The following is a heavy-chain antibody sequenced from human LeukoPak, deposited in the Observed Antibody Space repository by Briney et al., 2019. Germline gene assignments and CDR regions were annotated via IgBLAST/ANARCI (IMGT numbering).Heavy chain of an antibody. CDR3: ARAPIFGVGGTNWFDP. J-gene: IGHJ5*02. CDR1: GYTFTGYY. CDR2: INPNSGGT. V-gene: IGHV1-2*02. Sequence: ASVKVSCKASGYTFTGYYMHWVRQAPGQGLEWMGWINPNSGGTNYAQKFQGRVTMTRDTSISTAYMELSSLRSEDTAVYYCARAPIFGVGGTNWFDPWGQGTLVTVSS. D-gene: IGHD3-3*01.